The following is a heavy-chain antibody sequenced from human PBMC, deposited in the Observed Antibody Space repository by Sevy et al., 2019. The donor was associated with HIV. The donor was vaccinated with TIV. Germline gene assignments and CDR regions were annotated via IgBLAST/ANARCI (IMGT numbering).Heavy chain of an antibody. CDR2: ISYDGSNK. D-gene: IGHD4-17*01. CDR1: GFTFSSYA. Sequence: GESLKISCAASGFTFSSYAMHWVRQAPGKGLEWVAVISYDGSNKYYADSVKGRFTISRDNSKNTLYLQMNSLRAEDTAVYYCARPPVRDYGDYVLYYYGMDVWGQGTTVTVSS. CDR3: ARPPVRDYGDYVLYYYGMDV. J-gene: IGHJ6*02. V-gene: IGHV3-30*04.